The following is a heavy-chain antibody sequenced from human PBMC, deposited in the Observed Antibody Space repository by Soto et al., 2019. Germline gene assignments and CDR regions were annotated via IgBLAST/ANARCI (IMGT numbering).Heavy chain of an antibody. CDR3: AGLVPAAPNYYYYYMDV. J-gene: IGHJ6*03. Sequence: SETLSLTCAVSSGSISSSNWWSWVRQPPGKGLEWIGEIYHSGSTNYNPSLKSRVTISVDKSKNQFSLKLSSVTAADTAVYYCAGLVPAAPNYYYYYMDVWGKGTTVTVSS. D-gene: IGHD2-2*01. V-gene: IGHV4-4*02. CDR2: IYHSGST. CDR1: SGSISSSNW.